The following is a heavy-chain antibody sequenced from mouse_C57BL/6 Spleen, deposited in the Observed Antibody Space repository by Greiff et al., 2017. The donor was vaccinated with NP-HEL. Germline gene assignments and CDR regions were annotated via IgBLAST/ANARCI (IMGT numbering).Heavy chain of an antibody. Sequence: VQLQQPGAELVKPGASVKMSCKASGYTFTSYWITWVKQRPGQGLEWIGDIYPGSGSTNYNEKFKSKATLTVDTSSSTAYMQLSSLTSEDSAVYYCARSGYYGSSYHYYYAMDYWGQGTSVTVSS. CDR3: ARSGYYGSSYHYYYAMDY. CDR2: IYPGSGST. J-gene: IGHJ4*01. D-gene: IGHD1-1*01. CDR1: GYTFTSYW. V-gene: IGHV1-55*01.